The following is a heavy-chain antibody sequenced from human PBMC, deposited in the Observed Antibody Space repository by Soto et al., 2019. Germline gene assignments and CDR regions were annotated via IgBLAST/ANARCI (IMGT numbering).Heavy chain of an antibody. D-gene: IGHD7-27*01. J-gene: IGHJ6*02. Sequence: QVQLVQSGAEVKKPGSSVKVSCKASGGTFSSYTISWVRQAPGQGLEWMGRIIPILGIANYAQKFQGRVTITADKTTSTASMELSSMRSEDTAVYYCARDRPNWGSETDYYGMDVWGQGTTVTVSS. CDR1: GGTFSSYT. CDR3: ARDRPNWGSETDYYGMDV. CDR2: IIPILGIA. V-gene: IGHV1-69*08.